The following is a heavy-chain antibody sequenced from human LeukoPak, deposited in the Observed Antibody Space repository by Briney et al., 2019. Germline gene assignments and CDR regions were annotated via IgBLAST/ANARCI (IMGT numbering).Heavy chain of an antibody. Sequence: SGTLSLTCTVSGGSISSGGYYWSWIRQHPGKGLEWIGYIYYSGSTYYNPSLKSRLAISVDTSKNQFSLKLSSVTAADTAVYYCARVRRFCGGDCYSLGYFDYWGQGTLVTVSS. CDR1: GGSISSGGYY. J-gene: IGHJ4*02. D-gene: IGHD2-21*02. CDR2: IYYSGST. CDR3: ARVRRFCGGDCYSLGYFDY. V-gene: IGHV4-31*03.